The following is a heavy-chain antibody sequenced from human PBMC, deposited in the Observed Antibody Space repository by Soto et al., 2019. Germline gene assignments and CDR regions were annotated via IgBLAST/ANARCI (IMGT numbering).Heavy chain of an antibody. CDR3: VKGEYYYDGSAYYPFDY. V-gene: IGHV3-53*05. Sequence: GGSLRLSCAASGLPVSGSYLTWVRQAPGKGLEWVSIIYGDGTTYYADSMKGRFTISRDNSKNTAYLQMSSLRPEDTAVYYCVKGEYYYDGSAYYPFDYWGQGRMVTVSS. CDR1: GLPVSGSY. J-gene: IGHJ4*02. D-gene: IGHD3-22*01. CDR2: IYGDGTT.